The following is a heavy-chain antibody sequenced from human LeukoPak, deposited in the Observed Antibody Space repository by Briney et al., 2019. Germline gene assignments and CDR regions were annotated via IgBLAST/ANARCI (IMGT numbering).Heavy chain of an antibody. Sequence: GGSLRLSCAASVFTFSSYAMSWVRQAPGQGLEWVSAISASGDSTYYADSVKGRVTISRDNSKNTLYLQMNSLRAEDTAVYYCAKDLGGGGSYPPDAFDIWGQGTMVTVSS. CDR1: VFTFSSYA. J-gene: IGHJ3*02. D-gene: IGHD1-26*01. CDR3: AKDLGGGGSYPPDAFDI. CDR2: ISASGDST. V-gene: IGHV3-23*01.